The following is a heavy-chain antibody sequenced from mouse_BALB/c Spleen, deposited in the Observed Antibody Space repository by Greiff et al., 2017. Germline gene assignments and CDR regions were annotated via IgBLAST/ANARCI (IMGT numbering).Heavy chain of an antibody. V-gene: IGHV14-3*02. D-gene: IGHD1-1*01. CDR1: GFNIKDTY. CDR2: IDPANGNT. J-gene: IGHJ2*01. CDR3: ARDYYGSSYYFDY. Sequence: EVQLQQSGAELVKPGASVKLSCTASGFNIKDTYMHWVKQRPEQGLEWIGRIDPANGNTKYDPKFQGKATITADTSSNTAYLQLSSLTSEDTAVYDCARDYYGSSYYFDYWGQGTTLTVSS.